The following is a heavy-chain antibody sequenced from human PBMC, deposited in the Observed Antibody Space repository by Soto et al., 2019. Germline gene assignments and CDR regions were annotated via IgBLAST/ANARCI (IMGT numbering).Heavy chain of an antibody. D-gene: IGHD1-1*01. V-gene: IGHV4-31*03. J-gene: IGHJ6*02. CDR3: ARELPQRQGRNMDV. Sequence: SETLSLTCTVTGGSMTSGDQYRTWIRHRPGEGLEWFGYINHRGSLYYNPSLKSRVSMSVDTSKNQFSLNLSSVTAADTAVYYCARELPQRQGRNMDVWGQGTTVTVSS. CDR1: GGSMTSGDQY. CDR2: INHRGSL.